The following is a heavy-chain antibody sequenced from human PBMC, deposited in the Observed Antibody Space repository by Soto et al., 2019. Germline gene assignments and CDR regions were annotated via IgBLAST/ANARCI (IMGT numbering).Heavy chain of an antibody. Sequence: SETLSLTCTVSGGSISSGGYYWSWIRQHPGKGLEWIGYIYYSGSTYYNPSLKSRVTISVDTSKNQFSLKLSSVTAADTAVYYCARDRYYYDSSGSPYGMDVWGQGTTVTVSS. J-gene: IGHJ6*02. CDR2: IYYSGST. D-gene: IGHD3-22*01. V-gene: IGHV4-31*03. CDR3: ARDRYYYDSSGSPYGMDV. CDR1: GGSISSGGYY.